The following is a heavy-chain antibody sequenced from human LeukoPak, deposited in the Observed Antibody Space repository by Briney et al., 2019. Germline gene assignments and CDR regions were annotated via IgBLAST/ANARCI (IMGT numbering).Heavy chain of an antibody. CDR3: AKDSPDYYDSSDPQGY. D-gene: IGHD3-22*01. CDR2: IRGDGGST. V-gene: IGHV3-43*02. J-gene: IGHJ4*02. Sequence: QTGGSLRLSCAASGFTFDDYAMHWVRQAPGKGLEWVSLIRGDGGSTYYADYVKGRFTISRDNSKNSLYLQMNSLRTEDTALYYCAKDSPDYYDSSDPQGYWGQGTLVTVSS. CDR1: GFTFDDYA.